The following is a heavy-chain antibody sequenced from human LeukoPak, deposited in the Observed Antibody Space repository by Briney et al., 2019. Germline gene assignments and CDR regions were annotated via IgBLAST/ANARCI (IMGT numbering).Heavy chain of an antibody. Sequence: PGGSLRLSCEASGLTFSRYAMHWVRQVPGKGLEWVAVISNDGNNKYYSDSARGRFTISRDNSKSTLFLQMNSLRAEDTAVYYCARTERYYYDNSGNYYDLGGPHFDSWGQGTLVSVSS. CDR2: ISNDGNNK. CDR3: ARTERYYYDNSGNYYDLGGPHFDS. CDR1: GLTFSRYA. D-gene: IGHD3-22*01. J-gene: IGHJ4*02. V-gene: IGHV3-30*03.